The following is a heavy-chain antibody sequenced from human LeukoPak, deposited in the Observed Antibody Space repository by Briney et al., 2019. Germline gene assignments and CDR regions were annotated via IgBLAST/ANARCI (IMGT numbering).Heavy chain of an antibody. Sequence: GGSLRLSCAASGFTVSSNYMSWVRQAPGKGLEWVSVIYSGGSTYYADSVKGRFTISRHNSKNTLYLQMNSLRAEDTAVYYCARGRYSYGSGHNWFDPWGQGTLVTVSS. CDR2: IYSGGST. CDR3: ARGRYSYGSGHNWFDP. D-gene: IGHD5-18*01. V-gene: IGHV3-53*04. CDR1: GFTVSSNY. J-gene: IGHJ5*02.